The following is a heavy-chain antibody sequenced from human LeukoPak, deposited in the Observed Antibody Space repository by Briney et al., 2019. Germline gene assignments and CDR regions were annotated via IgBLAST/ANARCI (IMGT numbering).Heavy chain of an antibody. CDR3: ARVRGSSGSYEYYHYMDV. CDR1: GGSISSYY. V-gene: IGHV4-4*07. J-gene: IGHJ6*03. CDR2: IYNSGST. Sequence: SETLSLTCTVSGGSISSYYWSWIRQPAGKGLEWIGRIYNSGSTTYNPSLKSRVTMSVDTSKKQFSLKLSSVTAADTAVYYCARVRGSSGSYEYYHYMDVWGKGTTVTISS. D-gene: IGHD1-26*01.